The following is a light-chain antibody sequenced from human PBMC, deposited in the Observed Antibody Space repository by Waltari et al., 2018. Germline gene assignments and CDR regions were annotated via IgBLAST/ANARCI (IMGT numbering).Light chain of an antibody. J-gene: IGKJ1*01. CDR2: WAS. Sequence: DIVMTQSPDSLAVSLVERATINCKSRQSVLSRSDSKNFLAWYQHKPGQSPKLLIHWASTRESGVPDRFSGSGSGTDFALTISTLQGEDVAVYYCQQYYSTPPTFGQGTKVEIK. V-gene: IGKV4-1*01. CDR3: QQYYSTPPT. CDR1: QSVLSRSDSKNF.